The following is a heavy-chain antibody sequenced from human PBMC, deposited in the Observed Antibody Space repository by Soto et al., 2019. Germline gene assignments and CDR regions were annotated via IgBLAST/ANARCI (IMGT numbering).Heavy chain of an antibody. D-gene: IGHD6-19*01. V-gene: IGHV3-30-3*01. J-gene: IGHJ3*02. CDR3: ARDLIAVAGIDAFDI. CDR1: GFTFTTYW. CDR2: ISYDGSNK. Sequence: GGSLRLSCAGSGFTFTTYWMTWVRQAPGKGLEWVAVISYDGSNKYYADSVKGRFTISRDNSKNTLYLQMNSLRAEDTAVYYCARDLIAVAGIDAFDIWGQGTMVTVSS.